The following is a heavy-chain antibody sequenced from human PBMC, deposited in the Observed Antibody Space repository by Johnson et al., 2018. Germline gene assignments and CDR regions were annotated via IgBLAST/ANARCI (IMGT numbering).Heavy chain of an antibody. CDR3: AKRVVVTAPYYYYMDV. CDR2: ISDTGGGT. CDR1: GFTFRNYA. J-gene: IGHJ6*03. D-gene: IGHD2-21*02. V-gene: IGHV3-23*04. Sequence: VQLVESGGGLVQPGGSLRLSCTASGFTFRNYAMTWVRQAPGKGLQWGSAISDTGGGTYYTVSVQGRFAISRDNSQNTLYLKMNSQRVEDTAVYYCAKRVVVTAPYYYYMDVWGKGTTVTVSS.